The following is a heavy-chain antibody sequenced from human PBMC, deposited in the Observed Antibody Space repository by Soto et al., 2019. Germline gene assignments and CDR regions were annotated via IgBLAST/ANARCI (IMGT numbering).Heavy chain of an antibody. Sequence: ASVKVSCKASGYTFTGYYMHWVRQAPGQGLEWMGWINPNSGGTNYAQKFQGWVTMTRDTSISTAYMELSRLRSDDTAVYYCARGYYYDSSGYYYKAADWFDPWGQGTLVTVSS. CDR3: ARGYYYDSSGYYYKAADWFDP. J-gene: IGHJ5*02. V-gene: IGHV1-2*04. D-gene: IGHD3-22*01. CDR2: INPNSGGT. CDR1: GYTFTGYY.